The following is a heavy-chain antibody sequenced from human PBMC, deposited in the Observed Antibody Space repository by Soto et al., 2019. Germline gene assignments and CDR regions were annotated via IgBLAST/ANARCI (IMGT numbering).Heavy chain of an antibody. CDR3: ARELEVATAYNHFDY. D-gene: IGHD5-12*01. V-gene: IGHV3-30-3*01. Sequence: GGSLRLSCAASGFTFSSYAMHWVRQAPGKGLEWVAVISYDGSNKYYADSVKGRFTISRDNSKNTLYLQMNSLRAEDTAVYYCARELEVATAYNHFDYWGQGTLVTVSS. CDR2: ISYDGSNK. J-gene: IGHJ4*02. CDR1: GFTFSSYA.